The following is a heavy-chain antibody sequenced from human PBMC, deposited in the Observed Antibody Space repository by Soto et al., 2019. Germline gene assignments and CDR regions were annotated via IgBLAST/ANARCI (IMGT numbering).Heavy chain of an antibody. CDR3: ARDGITMVRGGIITFHYYYGMDV. V-gene: IGHV3-21*01. J-gene: IGHJ6*02. Sequence: PGGSLRLSCAASGFTFSSYSMNWVRQAPGKGLEWVSSISSNSSYIYYADSVKGRFTIPRDNAKNSLYLQMNSLRAEDTAVYYCARDGITMVRGGIITFHYYYGMDVWGQGPTVTVSS. CDR2: ISSNSSYI. D-gene: IGHD3-10*01. CDR1: GFTFSSYS.